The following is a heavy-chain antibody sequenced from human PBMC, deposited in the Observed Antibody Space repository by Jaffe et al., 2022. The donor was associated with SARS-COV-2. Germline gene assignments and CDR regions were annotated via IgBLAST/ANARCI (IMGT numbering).Heavy chain of an antibody. Sequence: EVQLVESGGGLVQPGGSLRLSCAASGFTFSTYWMTWVRQAPGKGLEWVANIKQDGSEKNYVDSVKGRFTISRDNAKNSVYLQMSSLRAEDTAVYYCVRGANIHGYVLTYWGQGNLVTVSS. V-gene: IGHV3-7*03. CDR3: VRGANIHGYVLTY. CDR2: IKQDGSEK. J-gene: IGHJ4*02. CDR1: GFTFSTYW. D-gene: IGHD5-18*01.